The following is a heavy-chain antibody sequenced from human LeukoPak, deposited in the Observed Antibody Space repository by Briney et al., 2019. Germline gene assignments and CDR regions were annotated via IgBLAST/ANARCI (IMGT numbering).Heavy chain of an antibody. D-gene: IGHD1-26*01. Sequence: ASVKASCKASGYIFTSYYMHWVRQAPGQGLEWMGMINPSGGSTTYAQKFQGRVTLTRDTSTSTVYMELSSLRSEDTAVYYCARNQEGATIDYWGQGTLVPVSS. V-gene: IGHV1-46*03. CDR1: GYIFTSYY. CDR2: INPSGGST. J-gene: IGHJ4*02. CDR3: ARNQEGATIDY.